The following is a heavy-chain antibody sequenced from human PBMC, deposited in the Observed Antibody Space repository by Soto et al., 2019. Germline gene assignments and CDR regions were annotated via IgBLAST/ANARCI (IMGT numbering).Heavy chain of an antibody. CDR1: GGSISTYY. J-gene: IGHJ6*02. D-gene: IGHD6-19*01. CDR2: IYYSGST. Sequence: TSETLSLTCTVSGGSISTYYWSWIRQPPGKGLEWIGYIYYSGSTSYNPSLKSRVTISVDTSKNQFSLKLRSVTAADTAVYYCASDRGSGGDQGYGMDVWGQGTTVTVSS. V-gene: IGHV4-59*01. CDR3: ASDRGSGGDQGYGMDV.